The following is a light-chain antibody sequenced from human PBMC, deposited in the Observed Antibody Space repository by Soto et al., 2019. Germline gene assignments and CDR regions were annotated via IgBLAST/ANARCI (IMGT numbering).Light chain of an antibody. CDR2: GAS. Sequence: ERVMTQSPATLSMSPGERATLSCRASQSVSNNLAWYQQKPGQAPRLLISGASTRATGTPARFSGSGSGTDFTLNISSLQSEDFAVYFCQQYNNWPYTFGQGTKLEI. CDR1: QSVSNN. V-gene: IGKV3-15*01. J-gene: IGKJ2*01. CDR3: QQYNNWPYT.